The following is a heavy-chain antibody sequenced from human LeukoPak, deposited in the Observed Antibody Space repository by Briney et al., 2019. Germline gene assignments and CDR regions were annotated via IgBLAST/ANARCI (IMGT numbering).Heavy chain of an antibody. V-gene: IGHV3-48*04. CDR3: ARGSEGSPIDY. Sequence: GGSLRLSCAASGFTFTSYNMNWVRQAPGKGLEWVSYISNRGNNIYYADSVKGRFTISRDNAKNSLYLQMNSLRAEDTALYHCARGSEGSPIDYWGQGTLVTVSS. CDR2: ISNRGNNI. J-gene: IGHJ4*02. CDR1: GFTFTSYN. D-gene: IGHD1-26*01.